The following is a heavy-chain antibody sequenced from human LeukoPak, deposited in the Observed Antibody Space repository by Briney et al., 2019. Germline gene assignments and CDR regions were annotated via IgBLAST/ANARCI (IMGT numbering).Heavy chain of an antibody. CDR3: ARDTKSVAADF. CDR1: GFTFSNHG. CDR2: IWYDGSNR. Sequence: GRSLRLSCAASGFTFSNHGMHWVRQAPGKGLKWVAVIWYDGSNRYYADSVKGRFIISRDNSKNTLYLQMNSLRAEDTAIYYCARDTKSVAADFWGQGAVVTVSS. D-gene: IGHD6-19*01. J-gene: IGHJ4*02. V-gene: IGHV3-33*01.